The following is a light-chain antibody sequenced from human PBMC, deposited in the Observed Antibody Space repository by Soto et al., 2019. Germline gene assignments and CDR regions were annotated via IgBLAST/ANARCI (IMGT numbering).Light chain of an antibody. Sequence: DIQMTRFPFSLSASVGYRVITPGRASQGIRNDLGWYQQKPGKAPKRLIYDASILQGGVPSRFSGSGSGTEFTLTISSLQPEDFATYYCQQSYSSPRTFGQGTKVDIK. V-gene: IGKV1-17*01. CDR2: DAS. CDR3: QQSYSSPRT. CDR1: QGIRND. J-gene: IGKJ1*01.